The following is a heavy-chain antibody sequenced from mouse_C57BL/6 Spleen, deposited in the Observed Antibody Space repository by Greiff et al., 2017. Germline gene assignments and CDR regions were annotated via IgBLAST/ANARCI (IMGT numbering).Heavy chain of an antibody. CDR1: GFSLTSYG. CDR2: IWSGGST. J-gene: IGHJ4*01. CDR3: ARSDDDYDHAMDY. V-gene: IGHV2-2*01. D-gene: IGHD2-4*01. Sequence: QVQLKESGPGLVQPSQSLSITCTVSGFSLTSYGVHWVRQSPGKGLEWLGVIWSGGSTDYNAAFISRLSISKDNSKSQVFFKMNSLQADDTAIYYWARSDDDYDHAMDYWGQGTSVTVSS.